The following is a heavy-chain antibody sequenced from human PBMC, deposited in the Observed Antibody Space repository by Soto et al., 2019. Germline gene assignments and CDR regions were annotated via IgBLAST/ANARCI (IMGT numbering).Heavy chain of an antibody. CDR1: GYTFTDYF. Sequence: QVQLVQSGAEVKKPGASVKVSCRASGYTFTDYFVSWVRQAPGQGLEWVGWINPNSGDTKYARKFQGRVTFPTDTSISTAYMELSRLRSDDTAVFYCAKLLWSGYYTVQEVDYWGQGTLVTVSS. CDR3: AKLLWSGYYTVQEVDY. D-gene: IGHD3-3*01. J-gene: IGHJ4*02. V-gene: IGHV1-2*02. CDR2: INPNSGDT.